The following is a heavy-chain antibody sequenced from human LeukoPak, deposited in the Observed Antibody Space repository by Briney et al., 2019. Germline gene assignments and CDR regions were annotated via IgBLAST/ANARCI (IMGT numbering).Heavy chain of an antibody. D-gene: IGHD3-10*01. Sequence: GASVKVSCKASGYTFTGYYMHWVRQAPGQGLEWMGWINPNSRDTNYAQKFEGRVTMTRDTSISTAYMELSRLRTDDTAVYYCASEGPYGSGSYYESHDGFDVCGQ. CDR3: ASEGPYGSGSYYESHDGFDV. CDR1: GYTFTGYY. CDR2: INPNSRDT. J-gene: IGHJ3*01. V-gene: IGHV1-2*02.